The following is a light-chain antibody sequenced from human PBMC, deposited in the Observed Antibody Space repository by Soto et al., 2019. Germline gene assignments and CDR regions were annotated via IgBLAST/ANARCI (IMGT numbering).Light chain of an antibody. CDR1: QSVSSSY. CDR3: QQYGSPPIT. J-gene: IGKJ5*01. CDR2: GAS. V-gene: IGKV3-20*01. Sequence: EIVLTQSPGTLSLSPVERATLSCRASQSVSSSYLAWYQQKPGQAPRLLIYGASSRATGIPDRFSGSTSGTDFALTISRLEPEDFAVYYCQQYGSPPITFGQGTRLAIK.